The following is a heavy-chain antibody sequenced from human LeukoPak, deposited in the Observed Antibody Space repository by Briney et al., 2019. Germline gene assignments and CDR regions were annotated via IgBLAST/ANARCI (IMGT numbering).Heavy chain of an antibody. Sequence: ASVKVSCKVSGYTFTSYDINWVRQATGQGLEWMGWMNPNSGNTGYAQKFQGRVTMTRNTSISTAYMELSSLRSEDTAVYYCARTNTIFGVVNDYWGQGTLVTVSS. CDR1: GYTFTSYD. D-gene: IGHD3-3*01. CDR2: MNPNSGNT. CDR3: ARTNTIFGVVNDY. V-gene: IGHV1-8*01. J-gene: IGHJ4*02.